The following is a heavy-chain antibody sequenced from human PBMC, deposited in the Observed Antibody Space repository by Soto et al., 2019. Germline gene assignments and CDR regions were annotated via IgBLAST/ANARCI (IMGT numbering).Heavy chain of an antibody. CDR3: VKGPGNTGYEPFDS. Sequence: EVQLLESGGNLVQAGGSLRLSCAASGFTFKTYAMNWVRQALGKGPEWVSAITGRGERTYYADSVKGRFTISRDNSKNTLYLQMSSLRAEDTALYYCVKGPGNTGYEPFDSWGQGALVTVSS. D-gene: IGHD5-12*01. J-gene: IGHJ4*02. V-gene: IGHV3-23*01. CDR1: GFTFKTYA. CDR2: ITGRGERT.